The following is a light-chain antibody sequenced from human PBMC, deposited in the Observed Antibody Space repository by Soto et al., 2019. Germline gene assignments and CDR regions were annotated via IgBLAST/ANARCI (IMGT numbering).Light chain of an antibody. CDR3: SSYTSSTSLLI. V-gene: IGLV2-14*03. CDR2: DAS. J-gene: IGLJ1*01. CDR1: YSDIGGYKH. Sequence: QSVLTQPASVSASPGQSITISCIGTYSDIGGYKHVSWYQQHPGKAPKLIIYDASSRPSGISNRFSASKSANTASLTISGLQAEDDADYYCSSYTSSTSLLIFGAGTKVTVL.